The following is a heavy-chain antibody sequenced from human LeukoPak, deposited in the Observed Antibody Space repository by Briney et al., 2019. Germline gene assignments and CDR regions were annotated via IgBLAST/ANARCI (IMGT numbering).Heavy chain of an antibody. CDR3: VSSSSGWYFPFDP. V-gene: IGHV4-59*01. D-gene: IGHD6-19*01. CDR1: GGSISSYY. Sequence: PSETLSLTCTVSGGSISSYYWSWIRQPPGKGLEWIGYIYYNGNTNYNSSLKSRATISVDTSKNQFSLKMSSVTAADTAVYYCVSSSSGWYFPFDPWGQGTLVTVSS. CDR2: IYYNGNT. J-gene: IGHJ5*02.